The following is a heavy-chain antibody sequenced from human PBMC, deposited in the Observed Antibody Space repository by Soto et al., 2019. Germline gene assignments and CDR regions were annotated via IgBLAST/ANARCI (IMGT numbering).Heavy chain of an antibody. Sequence: PSETLSLTCAVYGGSFSGYYWSWIRQPPGKGLEWIGEINHSGSTNYNPSLKSRVTISVDTSKNQFSLKLSSVTASDTAVYYCARGIGSGSYLVRYYYYYGMDVWGQGTTVT. CDR2: INHSGST. J-gene: IGHJ6*01. CDR3: ARGIGSGSYLVRYYYYYGMDV. D-gene: IGHD3-10*01. CDR1: GGSFSGYY. V-gene: IGHV4-34*01.